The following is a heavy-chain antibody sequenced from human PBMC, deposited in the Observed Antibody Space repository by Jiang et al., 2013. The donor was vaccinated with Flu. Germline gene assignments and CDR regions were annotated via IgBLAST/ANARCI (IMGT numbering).Heavy chain of an antibody. CDR2: IDTNTGNP. D-gene: IGHD4-23*01. V-gene: IGHV7-4-1*02. Sequence: QSGSELKKPGASVKVSCKASGYTFSGYAVNWVRQAPGQGLEWMGWIDTNTGNPSYAQGFTGRFVISLDASVSTAYLHIITLKAEDTAVYYCARATPELEFYYGMDVWGQGTTVTVSS. CDR3: ARATPELEFYYGMDV. CDR1: GYTFSGYA. J-gene: IGHJ6*02.